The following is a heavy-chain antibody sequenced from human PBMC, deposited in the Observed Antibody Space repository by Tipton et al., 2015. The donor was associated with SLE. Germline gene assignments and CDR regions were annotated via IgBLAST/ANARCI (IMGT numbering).Heavy chain of an antibody. CDR2: IHSSGTT. V-gene: IGHV4-59*01. Sequence: LSLTCTVSGYSISPYYWTWIRQTPGKGLEWIGYIHSSGTTNYSPSLNSRVTMSVDTSKNQFSLRLTSVTAADSAVYYCTREVYGRFPIWGQGALVTVSS. J-gene: IGHJ4*02. D-gene: IGHD3-10*01. CDR1: GYSISPYY. CDR3: TREVYGRFPI.